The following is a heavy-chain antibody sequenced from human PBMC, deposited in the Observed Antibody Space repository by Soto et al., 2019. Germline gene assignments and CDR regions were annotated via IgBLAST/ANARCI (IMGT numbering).Heavy chain of an antibody. V-gene: IGHV3-21*01. CDR3: ARDRMVTYYYYYYYYYGMDV. J-gene: IGHJ6*02. CDR2: ISSSSSYI. D-gene: IGHD5-18*01. Sequence: GGSLSLSCAASGFTFSSYSMNWVRQAPGKGLEWVSSISSSSSYIYYADSVKGRFTISRDNAKNSLYLQMNSLRAEDTAVYYCARDRMVTYYYYYYYYYGMDVWGQGTTVTVSS. CDR1: GFTFSSYS.